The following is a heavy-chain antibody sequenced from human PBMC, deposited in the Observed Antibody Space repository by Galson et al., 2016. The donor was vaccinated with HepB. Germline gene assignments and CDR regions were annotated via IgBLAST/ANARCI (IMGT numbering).Heavy chain of an antibody. CDR2: VTGSGVST. Sequence: SLRLSCATSGFTFKSYSMNWVRQAPGKGLEWVSGVTGSGVSTFYSNSVEGRFTISRDNAKNILYLQMDSLRADDTAVYCCAKDEPPAISWGQGTLVTVAS. V-gene: IGHV3-23*01. CDR1: GFTFKSYS. D-gene: IGHD3-9*01. CDR3: AKDEPPAIS. J-gene: IGHJ4*02.